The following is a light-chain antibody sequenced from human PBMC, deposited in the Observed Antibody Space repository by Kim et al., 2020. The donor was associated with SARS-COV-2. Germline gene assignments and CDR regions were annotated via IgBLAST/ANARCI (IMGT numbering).Light chain of an antibody. Sequence: ASVGDRVTITCRASQDISNDLAWFQQKPGKVPKRLIYAATNSQSGVPSRFSGSGSGTEFTLTISSLQPEDFATYYCLQYSSYPLTFGGGTKVDIK. V-gene: IGKV1-17*03. CDR3: LQYSSYPLT. CDR2: AAT. CDR1: QDISND. J-gene: IGKJ4*01.